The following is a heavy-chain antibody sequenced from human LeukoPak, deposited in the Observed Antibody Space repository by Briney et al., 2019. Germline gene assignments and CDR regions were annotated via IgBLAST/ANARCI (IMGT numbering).Heavy chain of an antibody. V-gene: IGHV3-23*01. Sequence: GGSLRLPCVASGITFSNYAVSWVRQAPEKGLDWVSVISGSAHKIRYADSVKGRFTISRDNSENIVYLQMNNLRVEDTAVYYCAGRPTGYSSGYIHWGQGTLVTVSS. CDR3: AGRPTGYSSGYIH. CDR1: GITFSNYA. D-gene: IGHD5-18*01. J-gene: IGHJ4*02. CDR2: ISGSAHKI.